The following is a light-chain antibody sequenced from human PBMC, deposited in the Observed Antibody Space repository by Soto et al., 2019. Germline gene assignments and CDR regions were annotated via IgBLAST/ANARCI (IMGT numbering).Light chain of an antibody. CDR1: QSVSSSY. CDR2: AAS. Sequence: EIVLTQSPGTLSLSPGERATLSCRARQSVSSSYLAWYQQKPGQAPRLLIYAASSRATGIPDRFSGSGSGTDFTLTISRLEPEDFAVYYCQQYGSSPWTFGQGTKVDIK. J-gene: IGKJ1*01. V-gene: IGKV3-20*01. CDR3: QQYGSSPWT.